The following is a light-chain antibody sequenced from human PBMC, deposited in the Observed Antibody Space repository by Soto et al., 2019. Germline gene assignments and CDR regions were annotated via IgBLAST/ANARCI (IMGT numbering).Light chain of an antibody. V-gene: IGKV3-15*01. CDR1: QSVSSN. Sequence: EIVMTQSPATLSVSPGERATLSCRASQSVSSNLAWYQQKPGQAPRLLIYGASTRATGIPARFSGSVSGTEFTFIICSLQSEDFAVYYCQQYNNWPRTFGQGTRV. CDR3: QQYNNWPRT. CDR2: GAS. J-gene: IGKJ1*01.